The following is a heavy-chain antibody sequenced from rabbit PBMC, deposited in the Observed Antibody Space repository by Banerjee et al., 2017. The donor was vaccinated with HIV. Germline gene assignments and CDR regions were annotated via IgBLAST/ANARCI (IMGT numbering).Heavy chain of an antibody. V-gene: IGHV1S40*01. CDR2: IYNGSGST. J-gene: IGHJ4*01. Sequence: QSLEESGGDLVKPGASLTLTCTASGISFSSSYYMCWVRQAPGKGLEWIGCIYNGSGSTYYASWAKGRFTISKTSSTTVTLQMTSLTAADTATYFCARSTSGYDIGDLWGPGTLVTVS. CDR3: ARSTSGYDIGDL. CDR1: GISFSSSYY. D-gene: IGHD1-1*01.